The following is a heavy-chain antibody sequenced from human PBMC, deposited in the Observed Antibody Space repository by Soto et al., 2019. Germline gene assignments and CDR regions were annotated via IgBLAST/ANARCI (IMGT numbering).Heavy chain of an antibody. CDR2: IDSSGEK. Sequence: QVTLKESGPVLVKPTETLTLRCTVSGLSITDSEMGVSWIRQPPGQPLEWLAHIDSSGEKAYRTFLKSRLAIYNDTSKSQIVLTMTNMDPADTATYYCARRHLAVAVSPWFDPWGQGIPVTVSS. CDR3: ARRHLAVAVSPWFDP. CDR1: GLSITDSEMG. J-gene: IGHJ5*02. V-gene: IGHV2-26*01. D-gene: IGHD6-19*01.